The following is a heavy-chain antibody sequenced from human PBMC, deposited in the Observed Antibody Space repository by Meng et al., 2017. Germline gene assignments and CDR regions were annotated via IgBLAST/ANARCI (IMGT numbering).Heavy chain of an antibody. CDR3: ARVDLEHGYNPHY. CDR1: GFTFSSYS. D-gene: IGHD5-24*01. Sequence: GESLKISCAAPGFTFSSYSMNWVRQAPGKGLEWVSSISSSSSYIYYADSVKGRFTISRDNAKNSLYLQMNSLRAEDTAVYYCARVDLEHGYNPHYWGQGTTVTVSS. J-gene: IGHJ6*02. CDR2: ISSSSSYI. V-gene: IGHV3-21*01.